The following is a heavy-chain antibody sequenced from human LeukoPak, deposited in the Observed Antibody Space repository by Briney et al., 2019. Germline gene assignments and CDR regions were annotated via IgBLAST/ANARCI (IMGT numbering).Heavy chain of an antibody. CDR2: INGDGSTT. D-gene: IGHD5-18*01. J-gene: IGHJ4*02. CDR3: ASRKDTPHLPDF. V-gene: IGHV3-74*01. CDR1: GFTFSSYW. Sequence: GGSLRLSCAASGFTFSSYWMHWVRQAPGKGLVWVSRINGDGSTTFYADSVKGRFTISRDNSKNTVYLQMNSLRAEDTAVYYCASRKDTPHLPDFWGQGTLVTVSS.